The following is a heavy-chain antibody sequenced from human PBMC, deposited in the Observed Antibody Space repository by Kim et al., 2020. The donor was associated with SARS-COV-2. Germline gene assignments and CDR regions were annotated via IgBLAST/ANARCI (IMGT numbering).Heavy chain of an antibody. CDR1: GYTFTSYG. D-gene: IGHD3-3*01. J-gene: IGHJ4*02. V-gene: IGHV1-18*04. CDR3: ARAGWSADSLVDEIHDY. Sequence: ASVKVSCKASGYTFTSYGISWVRQAPGQGLEWMGWISAYNGNTNYAQKLQGRVTMTTDTSTSTAYMELRSLRSDDTAVYYCARAGWSADSLVDEIHDYWGQGTLVTVSS. CDR2: ISAYNGNT.